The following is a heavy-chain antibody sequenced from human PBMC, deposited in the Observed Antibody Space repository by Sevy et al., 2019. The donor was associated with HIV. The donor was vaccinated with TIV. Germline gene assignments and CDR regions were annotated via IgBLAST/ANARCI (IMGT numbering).Heavy chain of an antibody. CDR3: ARDPLAEGDYYGMDV. CDR1: GFTFSSYA. CDR2: ISYDGSNK. V-gene: IGHV3-30-3*01. J-gene: IGHJ6*02. Sequence: GGSLRLSCAASGFTFSSYAMHWVRQAPGKGLEWVAVISYDGSNKYYADSVKGRFTISRDNSKNTLYLQMNSLRAEDTAVYYCARDPLAEGDYYGMDVWGQGTTVTVSS.